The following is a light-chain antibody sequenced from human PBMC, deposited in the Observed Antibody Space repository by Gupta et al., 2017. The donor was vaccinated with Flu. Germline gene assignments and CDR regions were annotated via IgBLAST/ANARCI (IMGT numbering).Light chain of an antibody. J-gene: IGLJ3*02. CDR1: SSDVGAYTY. CDR2: DVY. CDR3: SSYAGSNTWV. Sequence: QSALTQPRSVSWSPGQSVTISCTGTSSDVGAYTYVSWYQQHTGKAPKLILYDVYKRPSGVPDRFSASKAGRTASLNISGLQAEDEADYHCSSYAGSNTWVFGGGTKLTVL. V-gene: IGLV2-11*01.